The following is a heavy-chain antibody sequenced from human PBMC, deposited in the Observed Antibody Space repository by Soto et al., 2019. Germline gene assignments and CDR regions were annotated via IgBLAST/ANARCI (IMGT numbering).Heavy chain of an antibody. CDR1: GFTFSSHG. J-gene: IGHJ4*02. Sequence: EVQLLESGGGLVQPGGSLRLSCAASGFTFSSHGMSWVRQAPGEGLEWVSSVTGRGSSTSYTDSVKGRFIISRDNSKNTLYLQMNSLRAEDTAVYYCAGFVDATGSVYWGQGTLVTVSS. CDR2: VTGRGSST. D-gene: IGHD2-15*01. CDR3: AGFVDATGSVY. V-gene: IGHV3-23*01.